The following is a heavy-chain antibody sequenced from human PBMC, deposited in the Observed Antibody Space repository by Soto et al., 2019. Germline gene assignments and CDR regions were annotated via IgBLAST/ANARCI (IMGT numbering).Heavy chain of an antibody. CDR3: ATLGAKTEH. CDR1: GGTFSTFT. V-gene: IGHV1-69*09. D-gene: IGHD3-16*01. CDR2: IIPFLNIS. J-gene: IGHJ4*02. Sequence: QVQLVQSGADVKKPGSSVKVSCKTFGGTFSTFTINWVRQAPGQGLVWMGSIIPFLNISNIARNFLGRLPRAADESTSTAYWEMQSLSHDDTVIYFCATLGAKTEHWGQGTLVTVSP.